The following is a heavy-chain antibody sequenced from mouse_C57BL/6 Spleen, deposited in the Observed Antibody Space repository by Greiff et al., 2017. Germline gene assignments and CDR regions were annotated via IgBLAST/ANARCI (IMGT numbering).Heavy chain of an antibody. J-gene: IGHJ3*01. Sequence: QVQLQQPGAELVKPGASVKLSCKASGYTFTSYWMQWVKQRPGKGLEWIGEIDPSVSYTNYNQKFKGKATLTVDTSSSTAYMQLSSRTSEDSAVYYCARGITTVVPFAYWGQGTLVTVSA. V-gene: IGHV1-50*01. CDR3: ARGITTVVPFAY. D-gene: IGHD1-1*01. CDR1: GYTFTSYW. CDR2: IDPSVSYT.